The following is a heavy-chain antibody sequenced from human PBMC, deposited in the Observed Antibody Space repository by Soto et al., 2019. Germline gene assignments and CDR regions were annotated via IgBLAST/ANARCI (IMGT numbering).Heavy chain of an antibody. Sequence: SVKVSCKASGGTFSSYTISWVRQAPGQGLEWMGRIIPILGVANYAQKFQGRVTITADKSTSTAYMELSSLRSEDTAVYYCSKHLPTSNSPITNNYFDYWGQGTLVTVSS. CDR1: GGTFSSYT. V-gene: IGHV1-69*02. D-gene: IGHD2-2*01. CDR3: SKHLPTSNSPITNNYFDY. CDR2: IIPILGVA. J-gene: IGHJ4*02.